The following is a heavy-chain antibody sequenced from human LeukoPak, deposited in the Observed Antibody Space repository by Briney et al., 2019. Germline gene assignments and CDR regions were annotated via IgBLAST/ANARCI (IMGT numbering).Heavy chain of an antibody. CDR3: ARELRIYTRVVEDWFDP. V-gene: IGHV3-74*01. D-gene: IGHD2-2*02. CDR2: INSDGSNT. Sequence: PGGSLRLSCAASGFTFSRYCMYWVRQAPGKGLVWVSRINSDGSNTYYADSVKGRFTISRDNAKNTLYLQMNSLGAEDTAVYYCARELRIYTRVVEDWFDPWGQGTLVTVSS. J-gene: IGHJ5*02. CDR1: GFTFSRYC.